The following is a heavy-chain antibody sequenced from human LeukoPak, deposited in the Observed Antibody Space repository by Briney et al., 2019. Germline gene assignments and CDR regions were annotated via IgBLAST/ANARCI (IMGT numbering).Heavy chain of an antibody. Sequence: GESLKISCKGSGYSFTSYWIGWVRQMPGKGLEWMGIIYPGDSDTRYSPSFQGQVTISADKSNSTAYLQWSSLKASDTAMYYYARHGRGLGIAVADSGSYNWGQGTLVTVSS. D-gene: IGHD1-26*01. CDR3: ARHGRGLGIAVADSGSYN. CDR2: IYPGDSDT. CDR1: GYSFTSYW. V-gene: IGHV5-51*01. J-gene: IGHJ4*02.